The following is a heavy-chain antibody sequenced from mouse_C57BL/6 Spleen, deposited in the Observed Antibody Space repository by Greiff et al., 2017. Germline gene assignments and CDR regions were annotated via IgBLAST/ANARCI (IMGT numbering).Heavy chain of an antibody. Sequence: VQLQQPGAELVMPGASVKLSCKASGYTFTSYWMHWVKQRPGQGLEWIGEIDPSDSYTNYNQKFKGKSTLTVDKSSSTAYMQLSSLTSEDSAVYYCARRGLDGSSPYYYAMDYWGQGTSVTVSS. CDR2: IDPSDSYT. V-gene: IGHV1-69*01. CDR3: ARRGLDGSSPYYYAMDY. D-gene: IGHD1-1*01. CDR1: GYTFTSYW. J-gene: IGHJ4*01.